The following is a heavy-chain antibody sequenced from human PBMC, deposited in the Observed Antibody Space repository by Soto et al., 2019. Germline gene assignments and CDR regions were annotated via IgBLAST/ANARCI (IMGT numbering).Heavy chain of an antibody. V-gene: IGHV3-53*01. J-gene: IGHJ5*02. CDR3: AGIMITFGGVIWFDP. D-gene: IGHD3-16*01. Sequence: GGSLRLSCAASGFTVSSNYMSWVRQAPGKGLEWVSVIYSGGSTYYADSVKGRFTISRDNSKNTLYLQMNSLRAEDTAVYYCAGIMITFGGVIWFDPWGQGTLVTVSS. CDR1: GFTVSSNY. CDR2: IYSGGST.